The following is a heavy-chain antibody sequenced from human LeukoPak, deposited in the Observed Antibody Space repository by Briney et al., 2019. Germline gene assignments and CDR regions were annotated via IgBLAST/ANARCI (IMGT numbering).Heavy chain of an antibody. CDR2: ISSSSSYI. CDR3: ARGWYTDAFDI. V-gene: IGHV3-21*01. CDR1: GFTFTTYS. D-gene: IGHD1-1*01. J-gene: IGHJ3*02. Sequence: PGGSLRLSCAASGFTFTTYSMNWVRQAPGKGLEWVSSISSSSSYIYYADSVKGRFTISRDNAKNSLFLQMNSLRAEDTAVYFCARGWYTDAFDIWGQGTMVIVSS.